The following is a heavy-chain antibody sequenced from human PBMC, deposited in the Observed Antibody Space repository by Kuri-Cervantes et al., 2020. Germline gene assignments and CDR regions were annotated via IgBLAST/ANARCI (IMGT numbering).Heavy chain of an antibody. CDR2: INHSGST. CDR3: ARASYCGGDCSPRFDP. J-gene: IGHJ5*02. Sequence: GSLRLSCAVYGGSFSGYYWSWIRQPPGKGLEWIGEINHSGSTNYNPSLKSRVTISVDTSKNQFSLKLSSVTAADTAVYYCARASYCGGDCSPRFDPWGQGTLVTVSS. V-gene: IGHV4-34*01. CDR1: GGSFSGYY. D-gene: IGHD2-21*01.